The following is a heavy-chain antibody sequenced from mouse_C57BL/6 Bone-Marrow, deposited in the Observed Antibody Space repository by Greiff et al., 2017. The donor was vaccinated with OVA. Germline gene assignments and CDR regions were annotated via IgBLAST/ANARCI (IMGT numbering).Heavy chain of an antibody. V-gene: IGHV1-19*01. CDR1: GYTFTDYY. CDR3: ASPLYAMDY. CDR2: INPYNGGT. Sequence: VQLQQSGPVLVKPGASVKMSCKASGYTFTDYYMNWVKQSHGKSLEWIGVINPYNGGTSYNQKFKGKATLTVDKSSSTAYMELNSLTSEDSAVYYCASPLYAMDYWGQGTSVTVSS. J-gene: IGHJ4*01.